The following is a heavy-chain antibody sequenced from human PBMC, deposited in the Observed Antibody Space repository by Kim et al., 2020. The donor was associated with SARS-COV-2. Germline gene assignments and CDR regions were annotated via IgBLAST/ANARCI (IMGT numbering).Heavy chain of an antibody. D-gene: IGHD5-12*01. CDR2: ISGSGGTI. V-gene: IGHV3-23*01. J-gene: IGHJ4*02. CDR1: GFTFNNYA. CDR3: AKFGGYRGYDRLHY. Sequence: GGSLRLSCAASGFTFNNYAMTWVRQAPGKGLEWVSDISGSGGTIYYADSVKGRFTISRDKSKNTLYLQMNSLRAEDTAVYYCAKFGGYRGYDRLHYWGQGTLVTVSS.